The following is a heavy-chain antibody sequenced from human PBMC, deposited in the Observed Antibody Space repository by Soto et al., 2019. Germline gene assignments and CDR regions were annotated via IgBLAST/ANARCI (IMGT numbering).Heavy chain of an antibody. CDR3: ARDKITGLFDY. V-gene: IGHV4-34*01. CDR2: INHSGST. CDR1: GGSVSGYY. D-gene: IGHD2-8*02. Sequence: SETLSLTCAVYGGSVSGYYWTWIRQPPGTGLEWIGEINHSGSTNYNPSLKSRVTISVDTSKNQFSLKLTSVTAGDTAVYYCARDKITGLFDYWGQGTLVTVSS. J-gene: IGHJ4*02.